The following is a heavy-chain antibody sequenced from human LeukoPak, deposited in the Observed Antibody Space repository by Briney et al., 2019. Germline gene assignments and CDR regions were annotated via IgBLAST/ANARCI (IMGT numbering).Heavy chain of an antibody. CDR2: ISGSGGRT. Sequence: PGGSLRLSCAASGFSFSSYAMTWVRQAPGKGLEWVSGISGSGGRTDYADSVKGRFTISKDFSKNTLFLQMNNLRAEDTAVYYCAKDRSSSLIAVVIKHWGQGTLVTVSS. D-gene: IGHD3-22*01. V-gene: IGHV3-23*01. J-gene: IGHJ4*02. CDR3: AKDRSSSLIAVVIKH. CDR1: GFSFSSYA.